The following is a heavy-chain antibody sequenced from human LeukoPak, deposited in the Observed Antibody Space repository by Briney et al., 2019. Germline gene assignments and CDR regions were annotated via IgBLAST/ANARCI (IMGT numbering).Heavy chain of an antibody. V-gene: IGHV1-18*01. Sequence: ASVKVSCKASGGTFSSYGISWVRQAPGQGLEWMGWISAYNGNTNYAQKLQGRVTMTTDTSTSTAYMELSSLRSEDTAVYYCARDRPYFDYWGQGTLVTVSS. CDR2: ISAYNGNT. CDR1: GGTFSSYG. J-gene: IGHJ4*02. CDR3: ARDRPYFDY.